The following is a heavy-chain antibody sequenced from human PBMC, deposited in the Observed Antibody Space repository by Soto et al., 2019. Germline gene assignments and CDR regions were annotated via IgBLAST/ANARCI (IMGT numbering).Heavy chain of an antibody. CDR1: GFTFSTYD. V-gene: IGHV3-13*01. Sequence: EVQLVESGGGLVQPGGSLRLSCAASGFTFSTYDMHWVRQATGKGLEWVSAIGTAGDTSYPGSVKGRFTISRENAKNSLYLQMNSLRAGDTAVYYCARGGYCSGGNCYLQHWYFDLWGRGTLVTVSS. D-gene: IGHD2-15*01. CDR3: ARGGYCSGGNCYLQHWYFDL. CDR2: IGTAGDT. J-gene: IGHJ2*01.